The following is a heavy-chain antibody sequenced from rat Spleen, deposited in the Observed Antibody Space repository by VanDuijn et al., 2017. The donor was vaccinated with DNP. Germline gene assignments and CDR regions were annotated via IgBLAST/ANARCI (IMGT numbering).Heavy chain of an antibody. CDR1: GYSITSNY. V-gene: IGHV3-1*01. Sequence: EVQLQESGPGLVKPSQSLSLTCSVTGYSITSNYWAWIRKFPGNKMEWMGYISYSGSTGYNPSLRSRISITRDTSENQFFLHLNSVTTEDTATYYCARWVRYFDSWGQGVMVTVSS. J-gene: IGHJ2*01. D-gene: IGHD1-1*01. CDR2: ISYSGST. CDR3: ARWVRYFDS.